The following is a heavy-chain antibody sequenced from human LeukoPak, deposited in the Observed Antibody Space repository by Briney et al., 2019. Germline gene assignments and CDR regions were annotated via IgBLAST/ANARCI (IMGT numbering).Heavy chain of an antibody. D-gene: IGHD5-12*01. Sequence: SVKVSCKASGGTFSSYAISWVRQAPGQGLEWMGGIIPIFGTANYAQKFQGRVTITADESTSTAYMELSSLRSEDTAVYYCARGGDSGYPTTYFDYWGQGTLVTVSS. J-gene: IGHJ4*02. V-gene: IGHV1-69*13. CDR3: ARGGDSGYPTTYFDY. CDR2: IIPIFGTA. CDR1: GGTFSSYA.